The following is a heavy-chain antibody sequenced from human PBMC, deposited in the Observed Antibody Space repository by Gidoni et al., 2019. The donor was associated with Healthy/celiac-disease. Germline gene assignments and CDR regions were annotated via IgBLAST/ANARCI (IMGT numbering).Heavy chain of an antibody. D-gene: IGHD1-26*01. V-gene: IGHV1-69*01. CDR2: IIPIFGTA. CDR3: AREGSGSYYGFDY. Sequence: QVQLVQSGAEVKKPWFSVKVLCQASGGTFSSYAISWVRQAPGQGLEWMGGIIPIFGTANYAQKFQGRVTITADESTSTAYMELSSLRSEDTAVYYCAREGSGSYYGFDYWGQGTLVTVSS. CDR1: GGTFSSYA. J-gene: IGHJ4*02.